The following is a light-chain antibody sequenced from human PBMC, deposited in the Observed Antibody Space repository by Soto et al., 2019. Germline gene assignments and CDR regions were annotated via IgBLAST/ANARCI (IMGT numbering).Light chain of an antibody. CDR3: QQYTKRHPWT. CDR1: QSVSTN. Sequence: DIVMTQSPSTLSVSPGERATLSCRASQSVSTNLAWYQQKPGQAPRLLIYGASTRATGIPARFSGRGSGTEFTLIISSLQSDDFAVYYCQQYTKRHPWTFGQGTRVDLK. V-gene: IGKV3-15*01. J-gene: IGKJ1*01. CDR2: GAS.